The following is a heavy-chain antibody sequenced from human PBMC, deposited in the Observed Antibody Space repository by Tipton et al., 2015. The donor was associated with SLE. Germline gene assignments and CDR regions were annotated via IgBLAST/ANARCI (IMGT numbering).Heavy chain of an antibody. CDR2: ISSSSSYI. D-gene: IGHD5-24*01. Sequence: GSLRLSCAASGFTFSSYSMNWVRQAPGKGLEGVSSISSSSSYIYYADSLKGRFTISRDNAKNSLYLQMNSLRAEDTAVYYCAQGGYNYPEYFQHWGQGTLVTVSS. CDR3: AQGGYNYPEYFQH. V-gene: IGHV3-21*03. J-gene: IGHJ1*01. CDR1: GFTFSSYS.